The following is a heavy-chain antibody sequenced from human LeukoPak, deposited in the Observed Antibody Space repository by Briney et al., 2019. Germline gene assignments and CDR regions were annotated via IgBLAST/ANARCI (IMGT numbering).Heavy chain of an antibody. CDR3: ARVLVVVTAPGEGAFDI. V-gene: IGHV4-59*01. D-gene: IGHD2-21*02. CDR2: IYSIGSA. Sequence: SETLSLTCAVTGVSLCRYKSGWMRHSPRKGLEWGWYIYSIGSANSNPSLKSRVTISVDTSKTQFSLKLGSVTAADTAVYYWARVLVVVTAPGEGAFDIWGQGTMVTVSS. CDR1: GVSLCRYK. J-gene: IGHJ3*02.